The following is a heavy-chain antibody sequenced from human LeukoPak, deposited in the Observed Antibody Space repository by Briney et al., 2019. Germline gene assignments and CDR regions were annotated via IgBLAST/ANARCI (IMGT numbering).Heavy chain of an antibody. Sequence: PGGSLRLSCAASGFTFDDYAMHWVRQAPGKGLEWVSGISWNSGSIGYADSVKGRFTISRDNAKNSLYLQMNSLRAEDTAVYYCAKDSTLGQDYWGQGTLVTVSS. D-gene: IGHD1-26*01. V-gene: IGHV3-9*01. CDR2: ISWNSGSI. CDR3: AKDSTLGQDY. J-gene: IGHJ4*02. CDR1: GFTFDDYA.